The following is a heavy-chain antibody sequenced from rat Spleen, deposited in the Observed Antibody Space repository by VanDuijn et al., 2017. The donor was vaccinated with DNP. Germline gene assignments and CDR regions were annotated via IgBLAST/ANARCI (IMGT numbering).Heavy chain of an antibody. CDR3: ATGPITTFAY. D-gene: IGHD1-10*01. J-gene: IGHJ3*01. Sequence: EVQLVESGGGLVQPGRSMKLSCAASGITFSDHNMAWVRQAPKKGLEWVAVVIYDGSNTHYRDSVKGRFTISRDNAKSTLYLQMDSLRSEDTATYYCATGPITTFAYWGQGTLVTVSS. CDR1: GITFSDHN. V-gene: IGHV5S10*01. CDR2: VIYDGSNT.